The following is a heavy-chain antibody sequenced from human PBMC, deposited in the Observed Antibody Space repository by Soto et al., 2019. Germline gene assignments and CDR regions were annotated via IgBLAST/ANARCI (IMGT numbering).Heavy chain of an antibody. CDR3: VREWRDNYGAFYNWFDP. V-gene: IGHV1-2*02. Sequence: ASVKVSCKASGYTFTGYYMHWVRQAPGQGLEWMGWINPNSGGTNYAQKFQGRVTMTRDTSISTAYMELGRLRSDDTAVYYCVREWRDNYGAFYNWFDPWGLGILVTVSS. D-gene: IGHD4-17*01. CDR1: GYTFTGYY. J-gene: IGHJ5*02. CDR2: INPNSGGT.